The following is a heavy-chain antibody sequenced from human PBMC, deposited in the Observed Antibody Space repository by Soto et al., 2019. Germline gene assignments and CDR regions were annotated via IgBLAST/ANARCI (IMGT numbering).Heavy chain of an antibody. D-gene: IGHD4-17*01. Sequence: QVQLQESGPGLVKPSQTLSLNCTVSGGSISSGDYYWSWIRQPPGKGLEWIGYIYYSGSTYYNPSLRSRLTISVDTSKIQFSLKLSSVTAADTAVYCCARLGPTTVPTSYFTGIYNGMDVWGQGTTVAVSS. CDR1: GGSISSGDYY. J-gene: IGHJ6*02. V-gene: IGHV4-30-4*01. CDR3: ARLGPTTVPTSYFTGIYNGMDV. CDR2: IYYSGST.